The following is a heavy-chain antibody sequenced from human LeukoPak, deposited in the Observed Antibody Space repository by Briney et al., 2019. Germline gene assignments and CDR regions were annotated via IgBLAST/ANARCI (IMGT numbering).Heavy chain of an antibody. J-gene: IGHJ3*02. CDR3: AKDMAMTTVTSGAFDI. Sequence: PGGSLRLSCAASGFTFSSYVMSRVRQAPGKGLEWVSGISWNSGSIGYADSVKGRFTISRDNAKNSLYLQMNSLRAEDTALYYCAKDMAMTTVTSGAFDIWGQGTMVTVSS. CDR2: ISWNSGSI. V-gene: IGHV3-9*01. CDR1: GFTFSSYV. D-gene: IGHD4-17*01.